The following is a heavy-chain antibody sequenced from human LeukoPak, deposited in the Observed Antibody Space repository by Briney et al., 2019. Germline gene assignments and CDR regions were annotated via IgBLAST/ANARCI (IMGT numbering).Heavy chain of an antibody. V-gene: IGHV1-69*06. CDR1: GGTFSSYS. CDR2: IIPMFGTT. J-gene: IGHJ5*02. CDR3: ARDSYRTRNYNWFDP. D-gene: IGHD1-7*01. Sequence: SVKVSCKASGGTFSSYSISWVRQAPGQGLEWMGVIIPMFGTTTYAQRFQGRVTITADKSTSTAYMELSSLRSEDTAVYYCARDSYRTRNYNWFDPWGQGTLVTVSS.